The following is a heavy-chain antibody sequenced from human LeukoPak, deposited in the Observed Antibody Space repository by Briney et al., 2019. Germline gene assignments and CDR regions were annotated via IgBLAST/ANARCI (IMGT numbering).Heavy chain of an antibody. D-gene: IGHD3-22*01. J-gene: IGHJ4*02. V-gene: IGHV3-23*01. Sequence: GGSLSLSCATSGFTFSTYPMTWVRQAPGKGLEWVSTISGNGDTRYYADSVKGGFTISRDSSKNMVYMQMNRLRAEDTALYYCATRGDTRGYFDSWGQGTLVAVSS. CDR2: ISGNGDTR. CDR3: ATRGDTRGYFDS. CDR1: GFTFSTYP.